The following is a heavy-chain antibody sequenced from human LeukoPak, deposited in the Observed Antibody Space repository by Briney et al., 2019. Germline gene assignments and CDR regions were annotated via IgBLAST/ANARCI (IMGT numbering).Heavy chain of an antibody. V-gene: IGHV3-23*01. D-gene: IGHD2-2*02. Sequence: GGSLRLSCAASGLTFSSYAMTWVRQAPGEGLEWVSAISGSGGTTYYADSVKGRFTISRDNSKNTLFLQMNSLRAEDTAVYYCAKEGYCSSASCYTGNDYWGQGTLVTVSS. J-gene: IGHJ4*02. CDR3: AKEGYCSSASCYTGNDY. CDR1: GLTFSSYA. CDR2: ISGSGGTT.